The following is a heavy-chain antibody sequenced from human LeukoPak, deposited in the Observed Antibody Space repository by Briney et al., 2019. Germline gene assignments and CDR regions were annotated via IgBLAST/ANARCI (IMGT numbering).Heavy chain of an antibody. D-gene: IGHD4-23*01. CDR1: GASISNYY. CDR2: IYYSGST. CDR3: ARVPPGGNSALYFDH. J-gene: IGHJ4*02. V-gene: IGHV4-59*13. Sequence: SSETLSLTCSVSGASISNYYWSWIRQPPGKGLEWIGYIYYSGSTNNNPSLKSRVAISEDTSKNQLSLRLSSVTAADTAVYYCARVPPGGNSALYFDHWGQGILVTVSS.